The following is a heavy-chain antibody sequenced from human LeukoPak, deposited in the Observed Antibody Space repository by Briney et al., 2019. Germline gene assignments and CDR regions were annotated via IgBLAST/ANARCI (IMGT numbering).Heavy chain of an antibody. V-gene: IGHV3-23*01. D-gene: IGHD2-15*01. CDR3: AKDKVVVAGFDY. Sequence: GGSLRLSCAASGFTFSDYVMTWVRQAPGKGLEWVSAITGRGTSTYYADSVKGRFIISRDNSKNTLHLQMNSLRAGDSAVYYCAKDKVVVAGFDYWGQGILVTVSS. CDR2: ITGRGTST. CDR1: GFTFSDYV. J-gene: IGHJ4*02.